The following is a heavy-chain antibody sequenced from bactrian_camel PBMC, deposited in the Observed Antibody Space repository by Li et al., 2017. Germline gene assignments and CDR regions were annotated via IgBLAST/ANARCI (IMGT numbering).Heavy chain of an antibody. D-gene: IGHD2*01. CDR2: ISGSGYST. V-gene: IGHV3S55*01. J-gene: IGHJ4*01. CDR1: GHIGGLGC. Sequence: HVQLVESGGGSVQAGGSLTLSCIPSGHIGGLGCMGWFRQAPGKEREGVAAISGSGYSTYDADFVTGRFTISRDNAKNTLYLQMNSLKPEDTAMYYCAADPYCSADSRRRFVRENLTYRYQGQGTQVTVS.